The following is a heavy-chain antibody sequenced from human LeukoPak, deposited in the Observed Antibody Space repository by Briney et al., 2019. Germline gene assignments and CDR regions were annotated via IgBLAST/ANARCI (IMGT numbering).Heavy chain of an antibody. J-gene: IGHJ3*02. Sequence: SQTLSLTXTVSGGSINSGSYYWSWIRQPAGKGLEWIGRIYTSGSTNYNPSLKSRVTISVDTSKNQFSLKLSSVTAADTAVYYCARADSDYYDSSGYHDAFDIWGQGTMVTVSS. CDR2: IYTSGST. V-gene: IGHV4-61*02. CDR3: ARADSDYYDSSGYHDAFDI. D-gene: IGHD3-22*01. CDR1: GGSINSGSYY.